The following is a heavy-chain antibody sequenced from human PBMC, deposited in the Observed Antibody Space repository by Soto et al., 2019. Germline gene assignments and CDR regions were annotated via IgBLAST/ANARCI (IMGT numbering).Heavy chain of an antibody. Sequence: EVQLVESGGGLVQPGGSLRLSCVVSGLTFSNYWMSWVRQAPGKGLEWVANINRDGSETYYVDSVKGRFTISRDNIKNSLYLQMTSLRAEDTAVYYCARSARDCSSPGCANWGQGTLVNVSS. J-gene: IGHJ4*02. V-gene: IGHV3-7*01. CDR1: GLTFSNYW. D-gene: IGHD2-2*01. CDR3: ARSARDCSSPGCAN. CDR2: INRDGSET.